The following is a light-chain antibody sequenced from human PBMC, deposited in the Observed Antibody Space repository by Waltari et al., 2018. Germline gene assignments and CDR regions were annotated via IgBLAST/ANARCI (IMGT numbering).Light chain of an antibody. CDR1: QSVSRS. CDR3: QHYVRLPAT. Sequence: IVLTQSPGTLSLSPGERATLSCRASQSVSRSLAWYQQKPVQAPKLLIYGASTSATGIPDRLTGSGSGTDFSLTISSLEPEDFAIYFCQHYVRLPATFGQGTKVEIK. V-gene: IGKV3-20*01. CDR2: GAS. J-gene: IGKJ1*01.